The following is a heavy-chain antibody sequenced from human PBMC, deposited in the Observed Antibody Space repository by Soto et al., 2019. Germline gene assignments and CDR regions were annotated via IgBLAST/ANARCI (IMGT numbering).Heavy chain of an antibody. J-gene: IGHJ6*02. CDR2: INSDGNST. V-gene: IGHV3-74*01. CDR1: GFTFSPFW. CDR3: AKDLYYDTTGCPTPYYCYGMDV. Sequence: GGSLRLSCAASGFTFSPFWMHWVRQVPGKGPVWVSRINSDGNSTSYADSVKGRFTISRDNAKNTLYLQMNSLRAEDTAVYYCAKDLYYDTTGCPTPYYCYGMDVWGQGTSVTVSS. D-gene: IGHD3-22*01.